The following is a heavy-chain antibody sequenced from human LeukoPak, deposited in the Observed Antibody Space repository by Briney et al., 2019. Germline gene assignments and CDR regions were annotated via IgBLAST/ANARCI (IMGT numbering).Heavy chain of an antibody. CDR2: INPSGGST. CDR3: ARGCGGDCYATNFDY. J-gene: IGHJ4*02. D-gene: IGHD2-21*02. V-gene: IGHV1-46*01. Sequence: ASVRVSCKASGYTFTIYYMHWVRQAPGQGLEWMGIINPSGGSTSYAQKFQGRVTMTRDTSTSTVYMELSSLRSEDTAVYYCARGCGGDCYATNFDYWGQGTLVTVSS. CDR1: GYTFTIYY.